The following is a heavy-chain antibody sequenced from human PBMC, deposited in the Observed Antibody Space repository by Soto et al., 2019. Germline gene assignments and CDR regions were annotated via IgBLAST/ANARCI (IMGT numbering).Heavy chain of an antibody. CDR3: ASGSVVPAAMGNYYYGMDV. CDR2: IYSGGST. V-gene: IGHV3-66*01. D-gene: IGHD2-2*01. Sequence: PGGSLRLSCAASGFTVSSNYMSWVRQAPGKGLEWVSVIYSGGSTYYADSVKGRFTISRDNSKNTLYLQMNSLRAEDTAVYYCASGSVVPAAMGNYYYGMDVWGQGTTVTVSS. CDR1: GFTVSSNY. J-gene: IGHJ6*02.